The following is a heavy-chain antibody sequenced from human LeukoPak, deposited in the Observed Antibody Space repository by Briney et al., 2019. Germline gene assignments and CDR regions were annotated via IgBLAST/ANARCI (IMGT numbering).Heavy chain of an antibody. J-gene: IGHJ5*02. CDR3: ARSIAAAAAINWFDP. CDR2: INHSGST. Sequence: SETLSLTCAVYGGSFSGYYWSWIRQPPGKGLEWIGEINHSGSTNYNPSLKSRVTISVDTSKNQFSLKLSSVTAADTAVYYCARSIAAAAAINWFDPWGQGTLVTVSS. CDR1: GGSFSGYY. V-gene: IGHV4-34*01. D-gene: IGHD6-13*01.